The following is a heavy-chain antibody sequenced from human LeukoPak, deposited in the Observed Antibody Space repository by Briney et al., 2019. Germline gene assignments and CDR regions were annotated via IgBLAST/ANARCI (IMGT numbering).Heavy chain of an antibody. CDR3: AKGIDISWTMGYFDY. V-gene: IGHV4-34*01. CDR1: GGSFSGYY. D-gene: IGHD1-1*01. CDR2: INHSGST. J-gene: IGHJ4*02. Sequence: PSETLSLTCAVYGGSFSGYYWSWIRQPPGKGLEWIGEINHSGSTNYNPSLKSRVTISVDTSKNQFSLKLSSVTAADTAVYYCAKGIDISWTMGYFDYWGQGTLVTVSS.